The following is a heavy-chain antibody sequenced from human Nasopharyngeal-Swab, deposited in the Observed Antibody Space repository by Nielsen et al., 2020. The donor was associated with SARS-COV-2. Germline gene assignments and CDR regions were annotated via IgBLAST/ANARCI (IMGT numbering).Heavy chain of an antibody. CDR2: IWYDGSNK. CDR1: GFTFSSYG. Sequence: GESLKISCAASGFTFSSYGMHWVRQAPGKGLEGVAVIWYDGSNKYYADSVKGRFTISRDNSKNTLYLQMNSLRAEDTAVYYCARDNLDYGDYNPEDYYYYYGMDVWGQGTTVNVSS. CDR3: ARDNLDYGDYNPEDYYYYYGMDV. J-gene: IGHJ6*02. D-gene: IGHD4-17*01. V-gene: IGHV3-33*01.